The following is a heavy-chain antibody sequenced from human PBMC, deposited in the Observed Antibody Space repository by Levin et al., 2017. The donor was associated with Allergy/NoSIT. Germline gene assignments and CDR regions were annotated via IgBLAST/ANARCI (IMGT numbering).Heavy chain of an antibody. CDR1: GYTFTGYY. V-gene: IGHV1-2*06. CDR2: INPNSGGT. CDR3: ARIPDIVVVVAAFDVDY. Sequence: AASVKVSCKASGYTFTGYYMHWVRQAPGQGLEWMGRINPNSGGTNYAQKFQGRVTMTRDTSISTAYMELSRLRSDDTAVYYCARIPDIVVVVAAFDVDYWGQGTLVTVSS. J-gene: IGHJ4*02. D-gene: IGHD2-15*01.